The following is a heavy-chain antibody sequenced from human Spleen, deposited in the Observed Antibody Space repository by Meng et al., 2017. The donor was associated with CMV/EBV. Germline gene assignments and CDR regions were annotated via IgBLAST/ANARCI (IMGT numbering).Heavy chain of an antibody. CDR1: GFTFHTYP. J-gene: IGHJ4*02. CDR2: ISSDSTKN. CDR3: TRDAKGSQYSFWSGYPDFDY. V-gene: IGHV3-30-3*01. Sequence: GESLKISCAASGFTFHTYPMHWVRQAPGKGLEWVAAISSDSTKNYYADSVKGRFTISRDNSKTTLSLQMSSLRAEDTAVYYCTRDAKGSQYSFWSGYPDFDYWGQGTLVTVSS. D-gene: IGHD3-3*01.